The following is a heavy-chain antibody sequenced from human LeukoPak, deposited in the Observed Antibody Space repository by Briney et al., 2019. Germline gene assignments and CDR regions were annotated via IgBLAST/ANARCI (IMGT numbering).Heavy chain of an antibody. V-gene: IGHV3-23*01. CDR3: AKEVAMVYYFDY. D-gene: IGHD5-18*01. CDR1: GFTFSSYA. CDR2: ISGSGGST. J-gene: IGHJ4*02. Sequence: GGSLRLPCAASGFTFSSYAMSWVRQAPGKGVEWVSAISGSGGSTYYADSVKGRFTISRDNSKNTLYLQMNSLRAEDTAVYYCAKEVAMVYYFDYWGQGTLVTVSS.